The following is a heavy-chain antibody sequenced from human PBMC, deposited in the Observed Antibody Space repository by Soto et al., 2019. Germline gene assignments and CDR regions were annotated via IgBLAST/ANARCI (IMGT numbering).Heavy chain of an antibody. CDR2: ISSSGRTR. CDR1: GFTLATYA. Sequence: GGSLRLSCAASGFTLATYAMSWVRQAPGKGLEWVSSISSSGRTRYFADSVKGRFTISGDNAKNSLYLQMNSLRAEDTAVYYCARDLRRLGSMMDVWGKGTTVTVSS. V-gene: IGHV3-48*04. D-gene: IGHD1-26*01. J-gene: IGHJ6*04. CDR3: ARDLRRLGSMMDV.